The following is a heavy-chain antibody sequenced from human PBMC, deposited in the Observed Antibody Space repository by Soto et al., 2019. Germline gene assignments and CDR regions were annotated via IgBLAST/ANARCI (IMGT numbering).Heavy chain of an antibody. Sequence: QVQLQESGPGQVRPSQTLSLTCTVSGVSMSSGGDYWNWIRQRPGKGLEWIGYIYYSGSTSYNPSLKSRVTMSVDTSKNKFTRNLSSVTAADTAVYYGARGGKDYSFDGFDFWGQGTTVTVSS. CDR3: ARGGKDYSFDGFDF. CDR2: IYYSGST. V-gene: IGHV4-30-4*01. J-gene: IGHJ3*01. D-gene: IGHD2-21*01. CDR1: GVSMSSGGDY.